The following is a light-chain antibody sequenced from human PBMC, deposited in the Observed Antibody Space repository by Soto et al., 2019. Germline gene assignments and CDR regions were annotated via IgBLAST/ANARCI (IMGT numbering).Light chain of an antibody. Sequence: DIQMTHSPSTLSASVLDIVTITFQASQTISNWLAWYQQKPGKAPKLLIYKASTLESGVPSRFSGSGSGTEFTLTISSLQPEDFATYYCQKYNSYSQKFGQGTKVDIK. V-gene: IGKV1-5*03. CDR3: QKYNSYSQK. CDR2: KAS. CDR1: QTISNW. J-gene: IGKJ1*01.